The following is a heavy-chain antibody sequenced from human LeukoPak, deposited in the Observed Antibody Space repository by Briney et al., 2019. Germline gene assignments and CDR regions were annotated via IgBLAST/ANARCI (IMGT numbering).Heavy chain of an antibody. CDR3: ALWGGSYYTYHFDY. CDR1: RFTFTSYA. V-gene: IGHV3-23*01. D-gene: IGHD3-10*01. J-gene: IGHJ4*02. CDR2: ISANGGST. Sequence: SGGSLRLSCVTSRFTFTSYAMSWVRQAPGKGLEWVSAISANGGSTYYAESVKGRFTISRDNSKNTLYLQMNSLRAEDTAVYSCALWGGSYYTYHFDYWGQGTLVTVSS.